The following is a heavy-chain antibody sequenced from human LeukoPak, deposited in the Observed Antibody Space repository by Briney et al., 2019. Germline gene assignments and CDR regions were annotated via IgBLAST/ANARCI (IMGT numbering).Heavy chain of an antibody. J-gene: IGHJ4*02. D-gene: IGHD3-10*01. CDR1: GFTFSSYA. CDR2: ISGGGSST. CDR3: AKMDFGSGSYYILNSPDY. V-gene: IGHV3-23*01. Sequence: GGSLRLSCAASGFTFSSYAMSWVRQAPGEGLEWVSGISGGGSSTYYADSVKGRFTISRDNSKNTLYLQVSSLRADDTAVYYCAKMDFGSGSYYILNSPDYWGQGTLVTVSS.